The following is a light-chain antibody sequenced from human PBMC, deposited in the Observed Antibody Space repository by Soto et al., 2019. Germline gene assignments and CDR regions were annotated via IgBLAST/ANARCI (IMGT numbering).Light chain of an antibody. V-gene: IGKV3-15*01. Sequence: EIVMTQSPATLSVSPGESATLSCRASQSISNTLAWYQQTPGQAPRLLIYGASTRATGIPARFSGSGSGTEFTLAISSLQSEDFAVYYCQQYNNWPLTFGGGTKV. J-gene: IGKJ4*01. CDR1: QSISNT. CDR2: GAS. CDR3: QQYNNWPLT.